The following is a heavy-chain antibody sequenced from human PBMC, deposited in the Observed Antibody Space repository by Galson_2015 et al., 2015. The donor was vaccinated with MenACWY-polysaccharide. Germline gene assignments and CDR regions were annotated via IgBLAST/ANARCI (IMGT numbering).Heavy chain of an antibody. CDR2: INGGGGES. CDR3: ARTEARDFRLDY. Sequence: SVKVSCKAFGYTFSNYAMHWVRQAPGQRLEWLGWINGGGGESKYSPNFQGTITITRDTTARKVSMELSSLRFEDTAVHYCARTEARDFRLDYWGQGTLVTVSS. J-gene: IGHJ4*02. V-gene: IGHV1-3*01. D-gene: IGHD3-9*01. CDR1: GYTFSNYA.